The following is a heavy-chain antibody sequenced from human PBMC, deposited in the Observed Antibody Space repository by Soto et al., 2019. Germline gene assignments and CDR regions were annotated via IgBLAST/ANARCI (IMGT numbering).Heavy chain of an antibody. D-gene: IGHD3-16*01. J-gene: IGHJ6*02. CDR2: LYTEGTT. CDR3: VRPRPSGENYGMDV. V-gene: IGHV3-53*01. CDR1: GLTVSHNY. Sequence: LSCVASGLTVSHNYMAWVRQAPEMGLEWVSILYTEGTTYYADSVKGRFTISRDSSKNTLFLQMDSLRAEDTAVYYCVRPRPSGENYGMDVWGQGTTVTVSS.